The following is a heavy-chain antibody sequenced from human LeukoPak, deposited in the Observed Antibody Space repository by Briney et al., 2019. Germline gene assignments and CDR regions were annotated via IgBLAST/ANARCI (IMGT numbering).Heavy chain of an antibody. CDR3: ARNNNLVGATNNDASDI. J-gene: IGHJ3*02. CDR1: DGDGSIGRLY. CDR2: IHHSGRT. Sequence: SGTLSLTCSVSDGDGSIGRLYWSWIRQPPGKGLEWIAYIHHSGRTSYSPSLRSRVTISIDTSKKQLSLKVRSVTAADTAVYYCARNNNLVGATNNDASDIWGQGTMVTVSP. D-gene: IGHD1-26*01. V-gene: IGHV4-59*11.